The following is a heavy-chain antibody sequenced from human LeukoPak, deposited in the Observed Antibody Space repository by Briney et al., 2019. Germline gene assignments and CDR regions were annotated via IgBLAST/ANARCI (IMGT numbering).Heavy chain of an antibody. CDR3: ARDLLYYDSSGYSDY. D-gene: IGHD3-22*01. CDR1: GYTFTGYY. CDR2: INPNSGGT. Sequence: ASVKVSCKASGYTFTGYYMHWVRQAPGQGLEWMGWINPNSGGTNYAQKFQGRVTMTRDTSISTAYMELSRLRSDDTAVYYCARDLLYYDSSGYSDYWGQGTLVTVSS. V-gene: IGHV1-2*02. J-gene: IGHJ4*02.